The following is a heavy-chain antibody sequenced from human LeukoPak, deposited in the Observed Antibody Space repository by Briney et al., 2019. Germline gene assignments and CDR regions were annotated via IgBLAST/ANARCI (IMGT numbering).Heavy chain of an antibody. CDR1: GFTFSSYAM. CDR3: ARNYESGYSIGP. J-gene: IGHJ5*02. V-gene: IGHV4-4*02. CDR2: IQHSGNI. Sequence: MTGGSLRLSCAASGFTFSSYAMSWVRQPPGKGLEWIGEIQHSGNINYNLSLKSRVTISVDKSKNQFSLTVTSVTAADTAIYYCARNYESGYSIGPWGQGTLVTVSS. D-gene: IGHD3-3*01.